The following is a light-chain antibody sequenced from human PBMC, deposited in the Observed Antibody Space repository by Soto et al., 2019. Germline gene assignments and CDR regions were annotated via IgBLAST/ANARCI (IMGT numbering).Light chain of an antibody. Sequence: IQMTQSPSSLSASVGDRVTITCRASQGINNYLAWYQQKPGKVPKLLIYAASTLQSGVHSRFSVSKSGTDFTLSISRLQPEDGATYYCQRYNSAPLTFGQRTRLGIK. V-gene: IGKV1-27*01. CDR1: QGINNY. CDR3: QRYNSAPLT. CDR2: AAS. J-gene: IGKJ5*01.